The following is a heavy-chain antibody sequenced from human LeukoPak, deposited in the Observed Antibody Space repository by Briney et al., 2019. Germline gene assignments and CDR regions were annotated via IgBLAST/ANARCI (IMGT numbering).Heavy chain of an antibody. V-gene: IGHV4-31*03. CDR2: NYYSGTT. J-gene: IGHJ3*02. CDR3: ARDQVGATRGGAATQRAFDI. CDR1: GGTISSGYYY. D-gene: IGHD1-26*01. Sequence: TPSQTLSLTCTVSGGTISSGYYYWSWIRQHPGKGLEWIGCNYYSGTTYYSPSLKSRLTISLDTSKNQFSLKLTSVTAADTAVYYCARDQVGATRGGAATQRAFDIWGQGTMVTVSS.